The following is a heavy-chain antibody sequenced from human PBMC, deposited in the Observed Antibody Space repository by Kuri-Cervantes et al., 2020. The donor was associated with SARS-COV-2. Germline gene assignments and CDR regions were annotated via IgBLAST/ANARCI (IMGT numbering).Heavy chain of an antibody. CDR2: ISAYNGNT. J-gene: IGHJ4*02. V-gene: IGHV1-18*01. Sequence: DSGKVSCKASGYTFASYGRSWVRQAPGQELEWRGWISAYNGNTNYAQKLQGRVTMTTDTSTSTAYMELRSLRSDDTAVYYCATWGRDMTTVTWVYYWGQGTLVTVSS. CDR1: GYTFASYG. CDR3: ATWGRDMTTVTWVYY. D-gene: IGHD4-17*01.